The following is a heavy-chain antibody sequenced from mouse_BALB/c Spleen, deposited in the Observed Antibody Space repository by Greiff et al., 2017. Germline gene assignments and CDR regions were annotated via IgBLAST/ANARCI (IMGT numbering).Heavy chain of an antibody. CDR3: ARDPVPLTVPPMDY. D-gene: IGHD1-1*01. V-gene: IGHV2-9*02. CDR2: IWAGGST. Sequence: VMLVESGPGLVAPSQSLSITCTVSGFSLTSYGVHWVRQPPGKGLEWLGVIWAGGSTNYNSALMSRLSISKDNSKSQVFLKMNSLQTDDTAMYYCARDPVPLTVPPMDYWGQGTSVTVSS. CDR1: GFSLTSYG. J-gene: IGHJ4*01.